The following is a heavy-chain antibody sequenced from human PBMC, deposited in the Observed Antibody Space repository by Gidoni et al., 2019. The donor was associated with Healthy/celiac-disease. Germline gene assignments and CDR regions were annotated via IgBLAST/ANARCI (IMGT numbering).Heavy chain of an antibody. Sequence: EVQLVESGGGLVKPGGSLRLSCAASGFTFSSYSMNWVRQAPGKGLEWVSSISSSSSYIYYADSGKGRFTISRDNAKNSLYLQMNSLRAEDTAVYYCARGVAARLGYYYYGMDVWGQGTTVTVSS. CDR1: GFTFSSYS. CDR3: ARGVAARLGYYYYGMDV. V-gene: IGHV3-21*01. CDR2: ISSSSSYI. J-gene: IGHJ6*02. D-gene: IGHD6-6*01.